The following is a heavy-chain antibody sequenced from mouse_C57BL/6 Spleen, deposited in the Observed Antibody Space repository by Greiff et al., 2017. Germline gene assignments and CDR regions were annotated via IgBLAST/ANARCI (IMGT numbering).Heavy chain of an antibody. CDR2: IHPSSGYT. V-gene: IGHV1-4*01. CDR1: GYTFTSYT. J-gene: IGHJ1*03. D-gene: IGHD4-1*02. Sequence: VKLVESGAELARPGASVKMSCKASGYTFTSYTMHWVKQRPGQGLEWIGYIHPSSGYTKYNQHITNKATLTADKSSSTAYMHLSRLTSEDSAVYYCAWATLNWAWYFDVWGTGTPVTVSS. CDR3: AWATLNWAWYFDV.